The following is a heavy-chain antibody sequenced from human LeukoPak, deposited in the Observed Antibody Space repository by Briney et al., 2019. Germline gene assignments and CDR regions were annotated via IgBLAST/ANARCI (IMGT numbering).Heavy chain of an antibody. CDR1: RYSLSTYW. V-gene: IGHV5-51*01. CDR2: IHPGDYTT. Sequence: GESLKISCKGFRYSLSTYWIGWVRQMPGRGLEWMGIIHPGDYTTQYSSSFQGQVTISVDKSTGTAYLQWSSLKASDTAMYYCASCAYGSTWSDPWGQGTLVTVSS. D-gene: IGHD6-13*01. CDR3: ASCAYGSTWSDP. J-gene: IGHJ5*02.